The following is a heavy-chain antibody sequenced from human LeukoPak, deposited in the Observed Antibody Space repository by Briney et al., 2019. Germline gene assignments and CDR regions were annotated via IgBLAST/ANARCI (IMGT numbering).Heavy chain of an antibody. J-gene: IGHJ4*02. Sequence: ASVKVSCKASGGTFSSYAISWVRQAPGQGPEWMGWISTSTGDTKYTQKFQGRVTLTTDTSTSTAYMELSSLRSDDTVVYYCARDDNYGIFVNVDYWGQGTLVTVSS. CDR2: ISTSTGDT. D-gene: IGHD4-11*01. CDR3: ARDDNYGIFVNVDY. V-gene: IGHV1-18*01. CDR1: GGTFSSYA.